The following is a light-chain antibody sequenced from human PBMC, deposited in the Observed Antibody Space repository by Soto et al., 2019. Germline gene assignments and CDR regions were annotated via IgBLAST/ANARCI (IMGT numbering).Light chain of an antibody. Sequence: EIVLTQSPGTLSLSPGERATLSCRASQSVSSSYLAWYQQKPGQAPRLLMYGASNRAADIPDRFSGSGSGTDFTLTLSRLEPEDFAVYYCQQYGSSTYTFCQGTKLEIK. CDR3: QQYGSSTYT. V-gene: IGKV3-20*01. J-gene: IGKJ2*01. CDR1: QSVSSSY. CDR2: GAS.